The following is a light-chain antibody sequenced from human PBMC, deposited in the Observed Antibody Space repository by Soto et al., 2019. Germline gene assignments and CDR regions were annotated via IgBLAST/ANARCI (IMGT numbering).Light chain of an antibody. Sequence: QSVLTQPASVSGSPGQSITISCTGTSSDVGSYSLVSWYQQHPGKAPKLMIYEVSKRPSGVSNRFSASKSGNTASLTISGLQAEDEADYYCCSYAGSTTLYVFGSGTNLTVL. V-gene: IGLV2-23*02. J-gene: IGLJ1*01. CDR3: CSYAGSTTLYV. CDR1: SSDVGSYSL. CDR2: EVS.